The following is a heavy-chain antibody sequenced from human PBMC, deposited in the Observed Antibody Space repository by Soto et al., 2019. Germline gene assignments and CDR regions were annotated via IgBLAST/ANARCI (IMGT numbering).Heavy chain of an antibody. D-gene: IGHD3-3*01. CDR1: GLNFSCYS. CDR2: ISYDGSNK. CDR3: AKDGDFWSGYYTPTTYYYYYYGMDV. V-gene: IGHV3-30*18. Sequence: PGGFLILSCEASGLNFSCYSMNWPRQAPGKGLVWVAVISYDGSNKYYADSVKGRFTISRDNSKNTLYLQMNSLRAEDTAVYYCAKDGDFWSGYYTPTTYYYYYYGMDVWGQGTTVTVSS. J-gene: IGHJ6*02.